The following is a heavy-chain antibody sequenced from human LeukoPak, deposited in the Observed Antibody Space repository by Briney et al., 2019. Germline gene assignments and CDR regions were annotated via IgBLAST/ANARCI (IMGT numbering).Heavy chain of an antibody. Sequence: GGSLRLSCADSGLTFRCDVMSSGRQTPRKGLEWVSTISGSGLSTYYADSVKGRFTISRYNSNNTVYLQMNSLRAEDTAVYYCAKAEWELGYFQSWGQGTLVTVSS. CDR3: AKAEWELGYFQS. J-gene: IGHJ1*01. CDR1: GLTFRCDV. V-gene: IGHV3-23*01. D-gene: IGHD1-26*01. CDR2: ISGSGLST.